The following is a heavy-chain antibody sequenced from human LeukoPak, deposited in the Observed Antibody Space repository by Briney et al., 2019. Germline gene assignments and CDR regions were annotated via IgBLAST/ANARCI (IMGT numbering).Heavy chain of an antibody. V-gene: IGHV3-7*03. CDR3: ARGGGLDV. CDR2: INHNGNVN. CDR1: GFTFSSYW. J-gene: IGHJ6*02. D-gene: IGHD3-16*01. Sequence: SGGPLRLSCAASGFTFSSYWMNWARQAPGKGLEWVASINHNGNVNYYVDPVKGRFTISRDNAKNSLYLQMSNLRAEDTAVYFCARGGGLDVWGQGATVTVSS.